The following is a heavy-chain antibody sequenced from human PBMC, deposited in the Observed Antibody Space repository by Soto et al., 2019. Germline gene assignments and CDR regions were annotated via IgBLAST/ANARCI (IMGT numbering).Heavy chain of an antibody. CDR3: AKGSHYYDSSGPNGDCYGMDV. V-gene: IGHV3-30*18. CDR1: GFTFSSYG. D-gene: IGHD3-22*01. CDR2: ISYDGSNK. Sequence: QVQLVESGGGVVQPGRSLRLSCAASGFTFSSYGMHWVRQAPGKGLEWVAVISYDGSNKYYADSVKGRFTISRDNSKNTLYLQMNSLRAEDTAVYYCAKGSHYYDSSGPNGDCYGMDVWGQGTTVTVSS. J-gene: IGHJ6*02.